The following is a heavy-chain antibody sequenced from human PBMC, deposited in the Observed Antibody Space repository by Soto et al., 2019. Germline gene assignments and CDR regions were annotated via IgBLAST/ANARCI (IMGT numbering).Heavy chain of an antibody. D-gene: IGHD3-3*01. J-gene: IGHJ4*02. CDR1: GYSISSSNW. CDR2: IYHSGST. Sequence: SDTLSLTCAVSGYSISSSNWWSWVRQPPGKGLEWIGQIYHSGSTNYTPSLKSRVTISVDKSKNQFSLKLSSVTAADTAVYYCASSRPQDYDFWSGYYYFDYWGQGTLVTVSS. CDR3: ASSRPQDYDFWSGYYYFDY. V-gene: IGHV4-4*02.